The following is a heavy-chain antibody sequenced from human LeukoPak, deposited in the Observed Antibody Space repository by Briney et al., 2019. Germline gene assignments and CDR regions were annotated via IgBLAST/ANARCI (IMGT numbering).Heavy chain of an antibody. J-gene: IGHJ4*02. CDR3: ARQGELELRTFFDY. CDR2: IYSGGST. V-gene: IGHV3-66*02. CDR1: GFTVSSNY. D-gene: IGHD1-7*01. Sequence: GGSLRLSCAASGFTVSSNYMSWVRQAPGKGLEWVSVIYSGGSTYHADSVKGRFTISRDNSKNTLYLQMNSLRAEDTAVYYCARQGELELRTFFDYWGQGTLVTVSS.